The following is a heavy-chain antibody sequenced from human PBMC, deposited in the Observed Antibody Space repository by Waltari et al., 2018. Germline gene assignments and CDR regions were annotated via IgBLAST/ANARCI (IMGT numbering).Heavy chain of an antibody. CDR2: IIPTSCTA. CDR3: ATFGGNSNWFDP. J-gene: IGHJ5*02. D-gene: IGHD1-7*01. CDR1: GGAFSTYA. V-gene: IGHV1-69*01. Sequence: QVQLVQSGAEVKNPGSTLKVSCKTSGGAFSTYAISWVRQAPGQGLEWLGIIPTSCTADYSQKFQGRITITADESTSTAYMELSGLKSDDTAVYYCATFGGNSNWFDPWGQGTLVTVSS.